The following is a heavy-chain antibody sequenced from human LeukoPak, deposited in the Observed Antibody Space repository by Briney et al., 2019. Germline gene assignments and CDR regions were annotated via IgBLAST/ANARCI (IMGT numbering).Heavy chain of an antibody. CDR2: ITSTSGTI. V-gene: IGHV3-48*02. CDR1: GFTFSSYS. Sequence: GGSLRLSCAASGFTFSSYSMNWVRQAPGKGLEWVPYITSTSGTINYADSVKGRFTISRDNARNSLYLQMNSLRDEDTAVYYCARVLGSGRYYFDYWGQGTLVTVSS. D-gene: IGHD6-19*01. J-gene: IGHJ4*02. CDR3: ARVLGSGRYYFDY.